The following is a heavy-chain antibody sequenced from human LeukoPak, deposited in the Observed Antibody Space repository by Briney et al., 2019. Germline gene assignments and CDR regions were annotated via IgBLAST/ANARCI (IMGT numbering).Heavy chain of an antibody. CDR2: ITGSDGAV. CDR1: GFTFSSYE. V-gene: IGHV3-48*03. CDR3: ARDPLAYYYDSGGSQPGAY. J-gene: IGHJ4*02. D-gene: IGHD3-22*01. Sequence: GGSLRLSCAASGFTFSSYEMNWVRQAPGKGLEWLSYITGSDGAVYNADSVKSRFTISRDNAKNSLYLQMNSLTDEDPAIYYCARDPLAYYYDSGGSQPGAYCGQATLVTVSS.